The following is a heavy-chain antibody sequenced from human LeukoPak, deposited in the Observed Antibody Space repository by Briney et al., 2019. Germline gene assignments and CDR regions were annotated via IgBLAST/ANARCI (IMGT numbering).Heavy chain of an antibody. J-gene: IGHJ4*02. CDR2: INHSGST. D-gene: IGHD2-2*01. CDR3: ARGYGAI. V-gene: IGHV4-34*01. Sequence: SETLSLTCAVYGGSFSGYYWSWIRQPPGKGLEWIGEINHSGSTNYNPSVKSRVTISVDTAKNQFSLKLRAVSGPDPAVHYGARGYGAIWGQGTLVTVSS. CDR1: GGSFSGYY.